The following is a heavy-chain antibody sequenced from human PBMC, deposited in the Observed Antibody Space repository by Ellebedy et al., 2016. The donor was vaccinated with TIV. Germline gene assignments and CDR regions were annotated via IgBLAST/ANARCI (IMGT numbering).Heavy chain of an antibody. CDR1: GYTFTSFD. J-gene: IGHJ4*02. CDR2: VNPNSGNT. CDR3: ARGCSGGSCYSGY. V-gene: IGHV1-8*01. Sequence: AASVKVSCKASGYTFTSFDINWMRQATGQGLEWMGWVNPNSGNTGYAQKLQGRVTMTTDTSTSTAYMELRSLRSDDTAVYYCARGCSGGSCYSGYWGQGTLVTVSS. D-gene: IGHD2-15*01.